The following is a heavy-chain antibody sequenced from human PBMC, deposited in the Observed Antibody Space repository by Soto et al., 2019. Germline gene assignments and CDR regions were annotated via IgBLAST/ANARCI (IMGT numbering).Heavy chain of an antibody. CDR2: IYYSGST. CDR3: ARGRGFGWFDP. Sequence: SETLSLTCTVSGGSISSGDYYWSWIRQPPGKGLEWIGYIYYSGSTYYNPSLKSRVTISVDTSKNQFSLKLSSVTVADTAVYYCARGRGFGWFDPWGQGTLVTVSS. D-gene: IGHD3-10*01. V-gene: IGHV4-30-4*01. J-gene: IGHJ5*02. CDR1: GGSISSGDYY.